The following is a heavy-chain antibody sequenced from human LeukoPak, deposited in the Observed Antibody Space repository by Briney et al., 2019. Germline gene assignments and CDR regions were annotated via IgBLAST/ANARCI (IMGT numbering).Heavy chain of an antibody. CDR1: GLTFSSYW. CDR3: ARAESKLGSSWFYFDY. D-gene: IGHD6-13*01. V-gene: IGHV3-7*01. Sequence: GGSLRLSCAASGLTFSSYWMSWVRKAPGKGLEWVANIKQDGSEKYYVDSVKGRFTISRDNAKNSLYLQMNSLRAEDTAVYYCARAESKLGSSWFYFDYWGQGTLVTVSS. CDR2: IKQDGSEK. J-gene: IGHJ4*02.